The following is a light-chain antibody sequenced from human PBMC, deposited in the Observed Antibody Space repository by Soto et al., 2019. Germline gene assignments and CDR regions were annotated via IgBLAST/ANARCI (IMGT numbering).Light chain of an antibody. CDR1: QSVSSN. J-gene: IGKJ1*01. CDR3: QQYNNWPPWT. Sequence: EIVMTQSPATLSVSPGERATLSCRASQSVSSNVAWYQQKPGQGTRLLIYGAFTRATGIPARFSGSGSGTEFTLTISSLLSEDFAVYYCQQYNNWPPWTFGQGTKVEIK. CDR2: GAF. V-gene: IGKV3-15*01.